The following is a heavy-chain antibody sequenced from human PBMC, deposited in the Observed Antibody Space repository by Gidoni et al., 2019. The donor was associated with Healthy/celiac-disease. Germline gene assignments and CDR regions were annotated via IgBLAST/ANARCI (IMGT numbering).Heavy chain of an antibody. Sequence: QVQLVESGGGVVQPGRSLRLSCAASGFTFSSYAMHWVRQAPGKGLEWVAVISYDGSNKYYADSVKGRFTISRDNSKNTLYLQMNSLRAEDTAVYYCARDRATVTIFGVVIEWLFGYFDYWGQGTLVTVSS. CDR3: ARDRATVTIFGVVIEWLFGYFDY. J-gene: IGHJ4*02. D-gene: IGHD3-3*01. V-gene: IGHV3-30-3*01. CDR1: GFTFSSYA. CDR2: ISYDGSNK.